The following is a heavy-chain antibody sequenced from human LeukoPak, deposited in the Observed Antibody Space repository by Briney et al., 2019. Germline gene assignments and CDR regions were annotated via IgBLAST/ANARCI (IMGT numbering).Heavy chain of an antibody. J-gene: IGHJ4*02. Sequence: PGGSLRLSCAASGFTFSSYAMHWVRQAPGKGLEWVAVISYDGSNKYYADSVKGRFTISRDNSKNTLYLQMNSLRAEDTAVYYCARDGPESSGYSTGFDYWGQGTLVTVSS. V-gene: IGHV3-30*04. CDR3: ARDGPESSGYSTGFDY. CDR1: GFTFSSYA. CDR2: ISYDGSNK. D-gene: IGHD3-22*01.